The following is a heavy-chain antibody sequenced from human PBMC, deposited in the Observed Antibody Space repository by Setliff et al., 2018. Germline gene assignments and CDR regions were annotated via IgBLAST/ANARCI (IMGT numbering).Heavy chain of an antibody. Sequence: GGSLRLSCAASGFTFDVYDLNWVRQAPGKGLEWVTSINWNGDRTGYADSVKGRFTISRDNAKTSLYLQMNRLRSEDTALYYCAKDRSRDYDDSSGYDHWGQGTLVTVSS. CDR2: INWNGDRT. D-gene: IGHD3-22*01. V-gene: IGHV3-20*04. CDR3: AKDRSRDYDDSSGYDH. J-gene: IGHJ4*02. CDR1: GFTFDVYD.